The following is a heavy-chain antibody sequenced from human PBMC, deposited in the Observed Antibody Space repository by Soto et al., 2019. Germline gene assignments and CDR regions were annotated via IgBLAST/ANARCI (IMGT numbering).Heavy chain of an antibody. V-gene: IGHV5-51*01. Sequence: PGESLNISCKASGYSFTTYWIGWVRQMPGKGLEWMGIIYPGDSDTRYSPSFQGQVTISADKSISTAYLQWSSLKASDTAMYYCARHNKISDRQNYFEYLGHGSQVTVPQ. CDR1: GYSFTTYW. CDR3: ARHNKISDRQNYFEY. CDR2: IYPGDSDT. J-gene: IGHJ4*01. D-gene: IGHD6-6*01.